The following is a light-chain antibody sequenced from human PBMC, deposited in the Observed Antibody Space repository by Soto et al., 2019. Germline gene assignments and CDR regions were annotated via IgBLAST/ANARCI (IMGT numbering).Light chain of an antibody. Sequence: QSVVTQPPSASGTPGQRVTISCSGSGSNIGSNSVSWYQQLPGTAPKLLIYSNNQRPSGVPDRFSGSKSGTSASLAISGLKSEDEADYYCAAWDDSLNGPVVFGGGTKLTVL. V-gene: IGLV1-44*01. CDR1: GSNIGSNS. J-gene: IGLJ2*01. CDR2: SNN. CDR3: AAWDDSLNGPVV.